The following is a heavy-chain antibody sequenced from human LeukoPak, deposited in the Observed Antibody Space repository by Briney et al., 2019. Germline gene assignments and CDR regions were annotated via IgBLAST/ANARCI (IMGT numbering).Heavy chain of an antibody. CDR2: IYYSGST. J-gene: IGHJ4*02. D-gene: IGHD3-22*01. Sequence: PSETLSLTCTVSGGRISSYYWSSIGQPPGKGLEWIGYIYYSGSTNYNPSLKSRVTISVDTSKNQFSLKLSSVTAADTAVYYCARAGLFGMIVVPYFDYWGQGTLVTVSS. V-gene: IGHV4-59*01. CDR1: GGRISSYY. CDR3: ARAGLFGMIVVPYFDY.